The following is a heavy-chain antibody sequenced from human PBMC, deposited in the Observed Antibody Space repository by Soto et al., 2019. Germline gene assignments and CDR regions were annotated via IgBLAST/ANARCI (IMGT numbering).Heavy chain of an antibody. D-gene: IGHD1-1*01. Sequence: EVQLVESGGGLFKPGGSLRLSCAASGFTFSSYDMNWVRQAPGKGLEYVSYITTSGRYIYDGDSVRGRFTISRDNAKKSLFLQMASLRAEDTAVSDCVMSGTAPMLSHNWFDPWGQGTLVTVSS. CDR1: GFTFSSYD. CDR2: ITTSGRYI. V-gene: IGHV3-21*01. J-gene: IGHJ5*02. CDR3: VMSGTAPMLSHNWFDP.